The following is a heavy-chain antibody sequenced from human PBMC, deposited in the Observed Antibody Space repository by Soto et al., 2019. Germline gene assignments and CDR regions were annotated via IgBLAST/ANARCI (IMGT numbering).Heavy chain of an antibody. CDR1: GGSISSYY. D-gene: IGHD3-10*01. CDR2: IYYSGST. Sequence: QVQLQESGPGLVKPSETLSLTCTVSGGSISSYYWSWIRQPPGKGLEWIGYIYYSGSTNYNPSRKGRVTISVDTYKNQFSLELSSVTAAYTAVYYCARQSVGPYGSGSYFDDWGQGTLVTVSS. CDR3: ARQSVGPYGSGSYFDD. J-gene: IGHJ4*02. V-gene: IGHV4-59*08.